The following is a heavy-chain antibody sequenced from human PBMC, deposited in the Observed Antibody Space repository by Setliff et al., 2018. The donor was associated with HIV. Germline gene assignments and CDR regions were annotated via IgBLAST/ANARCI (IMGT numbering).Heavy chain of an antibody. CDR1: GFTFSSYS. V-gene: IGHV3-21*01. CDR3: ARDVVVAATSWFDP. J-gene: IGHJ5*02. CDR2: ISSSSSYI. Sequence: GGSLRLSCAASGFTFSSYSMNWVRQAPGKGLEWVSSISSSSSYIYYADSVKGRFTISRDNAKNSLYLQMNSLRAEDTAVYYCARDVVVAATSWFDPWGQGTLVTVSS. D-gene: IGHD2-15*01.